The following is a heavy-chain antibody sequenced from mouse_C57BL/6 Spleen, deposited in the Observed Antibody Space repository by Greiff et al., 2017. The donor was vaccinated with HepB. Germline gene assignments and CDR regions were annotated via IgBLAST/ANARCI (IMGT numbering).Heavy chain of an antibody. V-gene: IGHV1-9*01. Sequence: QVQLQQSGAELMKPGASVKLSCKATGYTFTGYWIEWVKQRPGHGLEWIGEILPGSGSTNYNEKFKGKATFTADTSSNTAYMQLSSLTTEDSAIYYCARGWGYYYGSSYGIDYWGQGTTLTVSS. D-gene: IGHD1-1*01. CDR2: ILPGSGST. CDR1: GYTFTGYW. J-gene: IGHJ2*01. CDR3: ARGWGYYYGSSYGIDY.